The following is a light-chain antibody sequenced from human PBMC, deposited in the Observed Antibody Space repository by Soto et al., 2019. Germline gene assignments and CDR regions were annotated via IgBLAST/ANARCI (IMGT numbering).Light chain of an antibody. Sequence: EIVLTQSPATLSLSPGERATLSCRASQSVSSYLAWYQQKPGQAPRLLIYDASNRATGIPARFSGSGSGTHLTLTISSLEPEDVAVYYCQQRTNWPCTFGQGTKVEIK. V-gene: IGKV3-11*01. CDR1: QSVSSY. J-gene: IGKJ1*01. CDR3: QQRTNWPCT. CDR2: DAS.